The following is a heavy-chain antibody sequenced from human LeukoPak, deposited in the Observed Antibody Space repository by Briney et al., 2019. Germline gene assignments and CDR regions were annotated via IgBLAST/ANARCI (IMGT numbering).Heavy chain of an antibody. Sequence: PSETLSLTCTVSGGSISIYYWSWIRQPPGKGLEWIGFIYYSGSTDYNPSLKSRVTISLDTSKNQFSLKLSSVTAADTAVYYCARLLGTPHVFDIWGQGTMVTVSS. CDR1: GGSISIYY. J-gene: IGHJ3*02. CDR3: ARLLGTPHVFDI. V-gene: IGHV4-59*08. CDR2: IYYSGST. D-gene: IGHD1-14*01.